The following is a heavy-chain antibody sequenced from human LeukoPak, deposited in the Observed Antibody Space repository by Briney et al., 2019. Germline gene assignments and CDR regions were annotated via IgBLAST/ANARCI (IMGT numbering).Heavy chain of an antibody. CDR3: AKFGLYSSGWYDFDY. J-gene: IGHJ4*02. V-gene: IGHV3-23*01. Sequence: GGSLRLSCAAPGFTFSSYAMSWVRQAPGKGLEWVSAISGSGGSTYYADSVKGRFTISRDNSKNTLYLQMNSLRAEDTAVYYCAKFGLYSSGWYDFDYWGQGTLVTVSS. D-gene: IGHD6-19*01. CDR1: GFTFSSYA. CDR2: ISGSGGST.